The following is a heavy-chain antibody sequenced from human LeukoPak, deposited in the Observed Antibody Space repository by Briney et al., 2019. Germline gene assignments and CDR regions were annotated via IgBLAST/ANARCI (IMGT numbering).Heavy chain of an antibody. CDR3: AKDLAYGSGSYYFDY. CDR2: ISYDGNNR. CDR1: GITFSNYA. Sequence: GRSLRLSCAASGITFSNYAMRWVRQAPGKGLEWVAFISYDGNNRGFPDSVKGRFTISRDNSKNTVYLQMNSLRAEDTAVYYCAKDLAYGSGSYYFDYWGQGTLVTVSS. J-gene: IGHJ4*02. D-gene: IGHD3-10*01. V-gene: IGHV3-30*18.